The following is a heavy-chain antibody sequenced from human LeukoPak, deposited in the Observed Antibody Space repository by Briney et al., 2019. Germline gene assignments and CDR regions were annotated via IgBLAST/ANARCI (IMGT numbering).Heavy chain of an antibody. V-gene: IGHV1-69*13. CDR3: ARESQWELLNPHYYYYGMDV. D-gene: IGHD1-26*01. CDR2: IIPIFGTA. Sequence: SVKVSCKASGGTFSSYAISWVRQAPGQGLEWMGGIIPIFGTANYAQKFQGRVTITADGSTSTAYMELSSLRSEDTAVYYCARESQWELLNPHYYYYGMDVWGQGTTVTVSS. CDR1: GGTFSSYA. J-gene: IGHJ6*02.